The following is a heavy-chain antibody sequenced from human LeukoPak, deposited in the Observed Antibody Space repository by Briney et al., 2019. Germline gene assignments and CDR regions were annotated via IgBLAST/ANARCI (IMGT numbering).Heavy chain of an antibody. Sequence: GGSLILSCAASGFTVSSNYMSWVRQAPGKGLEWVSVIYSGGSTDYAESVKGRFIISRDNSKNTLYLQMNSLRVEDTAVYYCARSSHYDILTGYSEEDAFDIWGQGTMVTVSS. CDR3: ARSSHYDILTGYSEEDAFDI. CDR1: GFTVSSNY. D-gene: IGHD3-9*01. J-gene: IGHJ3*02. CDR2: IYSGGST. V-gene: IGHV3-53*01.